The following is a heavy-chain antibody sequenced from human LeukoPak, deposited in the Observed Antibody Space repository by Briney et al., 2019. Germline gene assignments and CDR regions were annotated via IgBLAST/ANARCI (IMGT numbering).Heavy chain of an antibody. CDR2: ISSSSSYI. J-gene: IGHJ6*02. CDR1: GFTFSSYS. Sequence: GGSLRLSCAASGFTFSSYSMNWVRQAPGKGLEWVSSISSSSSYIYYADSVKGRFTISRDNSKNTLYLQMNSLRAEDTAVYYCAREKSGPYYYYGMDVWGQGTTVTVSS. CDR3: AREKSGPYYYYGMDV. V-gene: IGHV3-21*04.